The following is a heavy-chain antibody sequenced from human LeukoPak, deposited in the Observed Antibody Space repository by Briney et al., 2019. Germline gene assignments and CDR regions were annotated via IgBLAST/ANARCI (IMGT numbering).Heavy chain of an antibody. D-gene: IGHD5-18*01. Sequence: SETQSLTCTVSGGSISSHYWSWIRQPPGKGLEWSGYIYYSGSTNYNPSLKSRVTISVDTSKNQFSLKLSSVTAADTAVYYCARNSYEDAFDIWGQGTMVTVSS. CDR1: GGSISSHY. CDR3: ARNSYEDAFDI. J-gene: IGHJ3*02. CDR2: IYYSGST. V-gene: IGHV4-59*11.